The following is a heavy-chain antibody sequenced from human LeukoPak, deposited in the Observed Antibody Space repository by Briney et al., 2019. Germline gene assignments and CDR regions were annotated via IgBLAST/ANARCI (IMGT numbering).Heavy chain of an antibody. V-gene: IGHV3-20*04. CDR3: ARDGHLYYDFWSGTRGYYFDY. J-gene: IGHJ4*02. D-gene: IGHD3-3*01. Sequence: PGGSLRLACAASGFTFDDYGMSWVRQAPGKGREWVSGINWNGGSTGYADSVKGRFTISRDNAKNSLYLQMNSLRAEDTALYSCARDGHLYYDFWSGTRGYYFDYWGQGTLVTVSS. CDR1: GFTFDDYG. CDR2: INWNGGST.